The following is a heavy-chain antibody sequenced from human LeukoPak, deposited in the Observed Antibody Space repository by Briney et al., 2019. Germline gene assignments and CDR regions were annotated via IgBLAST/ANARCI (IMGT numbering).Heavy chain of an antibody. V-gene: IGHV4-4*07. D-gene: IGHD1-26*01. Sequence: SETLSLTCTVSGGSISSYYWSWIRQPAGKGLEWIGRIYTSVSTNYNPSLKSRVTMSVDTSKHRFSLKLSSVTAADTAVYYCARDVWFGGSYYFDYWGQGTLVTVSS. J-gene: IGHJ4*02. CDR2: IYTSVST. CDR1: GGSISSYY. CDR3: ARDVWFGGSYYFDY.